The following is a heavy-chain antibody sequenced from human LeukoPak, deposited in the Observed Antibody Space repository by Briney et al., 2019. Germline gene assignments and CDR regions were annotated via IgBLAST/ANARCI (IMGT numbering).Heavy chain of an antibody. CDR2: IRYDGSNK. CDR1: GFTFSSYG. J-gene: IGHJ6*03. CDR3: AREGRWDYYYYMDV. V-gene: IGHV3-30*02. Sequence: GGSLRLSCAASGFTFSSYGMHWVRQAPGKGLEWVAFIRYDGSNKYFADSVKGRFTISRDNPKNTLYLQMNGLRAEDTAVYYCAREGRWDYYYYMDVWGKGTTVTVSS. D-gene: IGHD6-13*01.